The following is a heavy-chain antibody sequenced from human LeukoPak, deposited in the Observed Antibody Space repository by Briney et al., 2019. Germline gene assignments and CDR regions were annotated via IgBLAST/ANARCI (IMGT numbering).Heavy chain of an antibody. J-gene: IGHJ4*02. V-gene: IGHV3-74*01. Sequence: GGSLRLSCAASRFTFNTYWMHWVRQAPGKGLVWVSRIDSDGYSTAYADSVKGRFTISRDNAKNTLYLQMNSLRAEDTAVYYCAKDRSSLLWFGECFDYWGQGTLVTVSS. CDR3: AKDRSSLLWFGECFDY. D-gene: IGHD3-10*01. CDR1: RFTFNTYW. CDR2: IDSDGYST.